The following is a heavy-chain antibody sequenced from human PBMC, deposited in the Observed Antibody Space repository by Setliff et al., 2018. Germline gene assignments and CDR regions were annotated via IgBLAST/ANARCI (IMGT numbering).Heavy chain of an antibody. CDR3: ARVVTTATKGSWFDP. J-gene: IGHJ5*02. CDR2: IYTSGST. CDR1: GGSISSGSYY. V-gene: IGHV4-61*02. D-gene: IGHD4-17*01. Sequence: SETLSLTCTVSGGSISSGSYYWSWIRQPAGKGLEWIGRIYTSGSTNYNPSLKSRVTISVDTSKNQFSLKLSSVTAADTAVYYCARVVTTATKGSWFDPWGQGTLVTVSS.